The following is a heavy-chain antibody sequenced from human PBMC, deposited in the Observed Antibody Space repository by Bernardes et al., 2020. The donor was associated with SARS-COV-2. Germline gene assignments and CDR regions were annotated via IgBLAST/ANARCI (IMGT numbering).Heavy chain of an antibody. CDR2: IYYSGST. CDR3: ARVELPWFGELGWFDP. J-gene: IGHJ5*02. Sequence: TLSLTCTVSGGSFSSYHWSWIRQPPGKGPEWIGHIYYSGSTHYNPSLKSRVTISGDTSKNQFSLKLSSVTAADTAVYYCARVELPWFGELGWFDPWGQGTLVTVSS. V-gene: IGHV4-59*01. D-gene: IGHD3-10*01. CDR1: GGSFSSYH.